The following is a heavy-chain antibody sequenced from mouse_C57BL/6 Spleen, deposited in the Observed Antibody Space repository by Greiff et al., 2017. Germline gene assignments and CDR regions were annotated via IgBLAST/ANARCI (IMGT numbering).Heavy chain of an antibody. J-gene: IGHJ2*01. CDR2: IRNKANNHAT. CDR3: TRRNYGSVFDY. V-gene: IGHV6-6*01. CDR1: GFTFSDAW. D-gene: IGHD1-1*01. Sequence: EVKLVESGGGLVQPGGSMKLSCAASGFTFSDAWMDWVRQSPEKGLEWVAEIRNKANNHATYYAESVKGRFTISSDDSKSSVYLQMHSLRAADTGIYYCTRRNYGSVFDYWGQGTTLTVSS.